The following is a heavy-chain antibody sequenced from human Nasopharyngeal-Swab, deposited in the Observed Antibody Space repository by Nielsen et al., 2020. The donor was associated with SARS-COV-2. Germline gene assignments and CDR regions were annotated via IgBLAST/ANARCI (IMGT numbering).Heavy chain of an antibody. D-gene: IGHD6-13*01. J-gene: IGHJ4*02. CDR3: ARLGGSSWYFDY. V-gene: IGHV3-7*04. CDR2: IKQDGSEK. Sequence: GESLKISCAASGFTFSSYWMSWVRQAPGKGLEWVANIKQDGSEKYYVDSVKGRFTISRDNAKNSLLLQMNRLRAEGTAVYYCARLGGSSWYFDYWGQGTLVTVSS. CDR1: GFTFSSYW.